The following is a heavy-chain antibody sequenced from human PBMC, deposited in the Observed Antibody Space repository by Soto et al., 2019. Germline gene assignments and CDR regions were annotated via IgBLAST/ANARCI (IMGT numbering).Heavy chain of an antibody. V-gene: IGHV1-46*01. CDR2: INSSGGST. CDR3: ARVGSSGAFDI. J-gene: IGHJ3*02. CDR1: GCTFTSYY. Sequence: ASAMVSSWASGCTFTSYYMRWLRQAPGQGGQWRRRINSSGGSTSYAQNFQGRVTMTRDTSTSKVYMELSSVRSEDTAVYYCARVGSSGAFDIWGQGTLVTVSS. D-gene: IGHD3-10*01.